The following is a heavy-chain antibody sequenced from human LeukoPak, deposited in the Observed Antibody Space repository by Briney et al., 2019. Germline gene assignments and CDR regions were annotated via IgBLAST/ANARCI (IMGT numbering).Heavy chain of an antibody. V-gene: IGHV4-31*03. CDR2: IYYSGST. CDR1: GGSISSGGYY. Sequence: SQTLSLTCTVSGGSISSGGYYWSWIRQHPGKGLEWTGYIYYSGSTYYNPSLKSRVTLSVDTSKNQFSLKLSSVTAADTAVYYCARQGSVAATRGFFDYWGQGTLVTVSS. J-gene: IGHJ4*02. CDR3: ARQGSVAATRGFFDY. D-gene: IGHD2-15*01.